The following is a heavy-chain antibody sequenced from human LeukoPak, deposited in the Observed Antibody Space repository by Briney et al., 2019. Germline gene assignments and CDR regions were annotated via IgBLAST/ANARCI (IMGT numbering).Heavy chain of an antibody. D-gene: IGHD3-22*01. J-gene: IGHJ4*02. CDR2: IDWDDDK. Sequence: SGPALVKPTQTLTLTCTFSGFSLSTSGMCVSWIRQPPGLALVWLARIDWDDDKYYSTSLKTRLTISKDTSKNQVVLTMANMDPVDTATYYCARMYYYDSSGYPDYWGQGTLVTVSS. V-gene: IGHV2-70*11. CDR3: ARMYYYDSSGYPDY. CDR1: GFSLSTSGMC.